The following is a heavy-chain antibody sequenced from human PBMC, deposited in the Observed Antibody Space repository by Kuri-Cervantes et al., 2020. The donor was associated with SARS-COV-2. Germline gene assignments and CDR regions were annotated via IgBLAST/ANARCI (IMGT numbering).Heavy chain of an antibody. J-gene: IGHJ5*02. CDR3: ARVVRGRRITMIVAGYNWFDP. Sequence: ASVKVSCKAPETTFHNYDINWVRQATGQGLEWMGMVKTNSGNTLYAQIFQGRVTMTRDTSTSTVYLELSRLRSDDTAVYYCARVVRGRRITMIVAGYNWFDPWGQGTLVTVSS. CDR2: VKTNSGNT. V-gene: IGHV1-8*01. D-gene: IGHD3-22*01. CDR1: ETTFHNYD.